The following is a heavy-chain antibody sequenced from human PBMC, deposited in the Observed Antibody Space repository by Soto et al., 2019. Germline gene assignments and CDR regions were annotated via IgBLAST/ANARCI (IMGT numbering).Heavy chain of an antibody. Sequence: QLQLQESGPGLVKPSETLSLTCTVSGGSISSNSYYWAWIRQPPGKGLEWIGNIYYSGTTYYNPSLKSRVTISVDTSKNKFSLKLSSVPAADTAVYYCARHKGGYYSGVDVWGQGTTVTVSS. D-gene: IGHD3-16*01. J-gene: IGHJ6*02. CDR1: GGSISSNSYY. V-gene: IGHV4-39*01. CDR2: IYYSGTT. CDR3: ARHKGGYYSGVDV.